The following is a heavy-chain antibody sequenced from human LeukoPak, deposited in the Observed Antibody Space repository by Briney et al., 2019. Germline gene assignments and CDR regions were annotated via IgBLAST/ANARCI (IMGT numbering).Heavy chain of an antibody. V-gene: IGHV3-74*01. D-gene: IGHD2-8*02. J-gene: IGHJ4*02. CDR2: VSPDGRST. CDR3: AKVDGTGNSVFDY. CDR1: GCIFNNYW. Sequence: GGSLRLSCSASGCIFNNYWMHWVRQAPGKGLVWISRVSPDGRSTNYADSMKGRFTISRDNAKNTLYLQMYSLSAKVTAIYYCAKVDGTGNSVFDYWGQGTLVPVSS.